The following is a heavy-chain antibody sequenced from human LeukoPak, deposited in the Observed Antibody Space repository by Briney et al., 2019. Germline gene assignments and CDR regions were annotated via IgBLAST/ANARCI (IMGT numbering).Heavy chain of an antibody. CDR1: GFTFSSYA. Sequence: GGSLRLSCAASGFTFSSYAMSWVRQAPGKGLEWVSAISGSGVATYYADSVKGRFTISRDNSKNTLYLQMNSLRAGDTAIYYCAKGNYDFWSGYPGLSYFDYWGQGTLVTVSS. J-gene: IGHJ4*02. CDR2: ISGSGVAT. V-gene: IGHV3-23*01. CDR3: AKGNYDFWSGYPGLSYFDY. D-gene: IGHD3-3*01.